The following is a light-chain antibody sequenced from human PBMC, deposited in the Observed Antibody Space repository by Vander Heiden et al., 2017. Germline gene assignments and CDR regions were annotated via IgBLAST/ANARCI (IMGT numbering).Light chain of an antibody. V-gene: IGLV1-40*01. CDR2: DNS. CDR3: QSYDSSLSSSRV. J-gene: IGLJ1*01. CDR1: ISNMGAGYD. Sequence: QSVLTPPPSWSGAPGPGVTSSGTGTISNMGAGYDVHWYHQLPGTAPNLLIYDNSNRPSGVPDRFSGSKSGTSASLAITGLQAEDEADYYCQSYDSSLSSSRVFGTGTKVTVL.